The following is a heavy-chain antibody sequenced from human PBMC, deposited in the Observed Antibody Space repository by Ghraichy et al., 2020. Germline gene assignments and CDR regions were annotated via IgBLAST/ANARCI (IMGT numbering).Heavy chain of an antibody. Sequence: GGSLRLSCAASGFTLSKYALHWVRQAPGKGLEWVALIAYDGSTTYYADSVRGRFTISRDNSKETSFLQMDNLKTEDTAIYYCARDPAYDFWSGYLSAWDHGTLVIVSS. CDR3: ARDPAYDFWSGYLSA. CDR2: IAYDGSTT. CDR1: GFTLSKYA. V-gene: IGHV3-30*04. D-gene: IGHD3-3*01. J-gene: IGHJ5*01.